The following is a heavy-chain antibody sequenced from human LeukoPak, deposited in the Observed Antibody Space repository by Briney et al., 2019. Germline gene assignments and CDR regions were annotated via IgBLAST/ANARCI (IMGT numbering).Heavy chain of an antibody. Sequence: NPGGSLRLSCAASGFTFSNAWMSWVRQAPGKGLQWVGLIKSKTDGGTTDYAAPVKGRFTISRDDSKNTLYLQMDSLKTEDTAVYCCTTAGLGRWGQGTLVTVSS. J-gene: IGHJ4*02. CDR1: GFTFSNAW. V-gene: IGHV3-15*01. CDR2: IKSKTDGGTT. D-gene: IGHD3/OR15-3a*01. CDR3: TTAGLGR.